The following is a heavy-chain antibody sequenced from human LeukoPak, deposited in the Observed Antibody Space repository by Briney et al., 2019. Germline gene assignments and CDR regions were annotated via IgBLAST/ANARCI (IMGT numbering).Heavy chain of an antibody. CDR3: ARRASGTYSPFDI. D-gene: IGHD3-10*01. CDR2: IYPGDSDS. J-gene: IGHJ3*02. Sequence: GESLKISCKGSGYSFTSYWIGWVRQMPGKGLEWMGIIYPGDSDSRYSPSFQGQVTFSADKSINTAYLQWSSLKASGTAMYYCARRASGTYSPFDIWGHGTMVIVSS. CDR1: GYSFTSYW. V-gene: IGHV5-51*01.